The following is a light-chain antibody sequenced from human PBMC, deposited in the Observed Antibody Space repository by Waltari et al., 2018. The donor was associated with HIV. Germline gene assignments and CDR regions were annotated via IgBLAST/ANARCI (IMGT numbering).Light chain of an antibody. CDR2: GAS. CDR1: QSVSKNY. J-gene: IGKJ3*01. V-gene: IGKV3-20*01. Sequence: EIVLTQSPGTLSLSPGERATLPCRASQSVSKNYLAWYQQKSGQAPRLLIYGASSRATGIADRFSGSGSGTDFTLTISRLEPEDFAVYYCQQYGSSPCTFGPGTKVDIK. CDR3: QQYGSSPCT.